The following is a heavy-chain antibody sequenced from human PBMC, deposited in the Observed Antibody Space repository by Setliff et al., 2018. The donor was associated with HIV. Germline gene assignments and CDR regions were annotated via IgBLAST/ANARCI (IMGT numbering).Heavy chain of an antibody. D-gene: IGHD3-3*01. V-gene: IGHV3-74*01. CDR2: IKSDGTYT. J-gene: IGHJ3*01. Sequence: PGGSLRLSCAASGFTFSNYWMHWVRQAPGKGLVSVSRIKSDGTYTNYADSVKGRFTISRDDAKNTLYLQMNSLRAEDTAVYYCARGVDGGVDDALDFWGQGTMVTVSS. CDR1: GFTFSNYW. CDR3: ARGVDGGVDDALDF.